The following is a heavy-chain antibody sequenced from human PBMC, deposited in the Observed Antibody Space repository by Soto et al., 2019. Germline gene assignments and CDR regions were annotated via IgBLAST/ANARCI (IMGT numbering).Heavy chain of an antibody. CDR2: ISSGATNT. V-gene: IGHV3-23*01. J-gene: IGHJ4*02. CDR1: GFTFSSYA. Sequence: PGGSLRLSCAASGFTFSSYAMSWVRQAPGKGPEWVSTISSGATNTYYADSVKGRFTISRDFSKNTLYLQMSSLRAEDTAIYYCAKDQIWEVPHFFDHWGQGILVTVSS. CDR3: AKDQIWEVPHFFDH. D-gene: IGHD1-26*01.